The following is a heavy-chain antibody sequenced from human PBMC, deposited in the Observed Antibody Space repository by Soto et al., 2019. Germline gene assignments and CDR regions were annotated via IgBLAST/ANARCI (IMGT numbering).Heavy chain of an antibody. D-gene: IGHD3-10*01. CDR1: GGWFSGDD. CDR2: INHSGTT. Sequence: SENRWLTGAVYGGWFSGDDWRWIREGRGKGLEWSGEINHSGTTNYNPSLKSRVTISVDTSKNQFSLKLSSVTAADTAVYYCARTRHYYGSGSRWFDPWGQGTLVTVSS. J-gene: IGHJ5*02. CDR3: ARTRHYYGSGSRWFDP. V-gene: IGHV4-34*01.